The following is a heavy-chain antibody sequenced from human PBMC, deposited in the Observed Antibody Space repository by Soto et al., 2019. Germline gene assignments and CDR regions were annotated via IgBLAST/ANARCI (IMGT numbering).Heavy chain of an antibody. J-gene: IGHJ4*02. V-gene: IGHV1-69*06. CDR1: GGTFSSYA. D-gene: IGHD3-10*01. CDR2: IIPIFGTA. Sequence: WASVKVSCKASGGTFSSYAISWVRQAPGQGLEWMGGIIPIFGTANYAQKFQGRVTITADKSTSTAYMELSSLRSEDTAVYYCARRTYYYGSGSYRDYFDYWGQGTLVTVSS. CDR3: ARRTYYYGSGSYRDYFDY.